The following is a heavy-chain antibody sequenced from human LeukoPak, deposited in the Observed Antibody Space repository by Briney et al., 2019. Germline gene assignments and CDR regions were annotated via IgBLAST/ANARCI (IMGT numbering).Heavy chain of an antibody. J-gene: IGHJ4*02. CDR1: GGSISSYY. Sequence: PSETLSLTCAVSGGSISSYYWSWIRQPPGKGLEWIGYIHYSGSTTYNPSLKSRVTISVDTSKNEFSLKLSSVTAADTAVYYCAGDGSLSGSYFDYWGQGTLVTVSS. CDR3: AGDGSLSGSYFDY. D-gene: IGHD1-26*01. V-gene: IGHV4-59*12. CDR2: IHYSGST.